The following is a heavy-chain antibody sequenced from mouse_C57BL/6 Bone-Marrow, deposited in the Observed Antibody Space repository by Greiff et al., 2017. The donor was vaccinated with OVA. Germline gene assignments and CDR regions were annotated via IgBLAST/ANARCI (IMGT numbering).Heavy chain of an antibody. D-gene: IGHD2-1*01. CDR2: IDPSASST. CDR3: AREGFYGNYLYAMDY. J-gene: IGHJ4*01. CDR1: GYTFTSYW. Sequence: QVQLQQPGAELVKPGASVKLSCKASGYTFTSYWMQWVKQRPGQGLEWIGEIDPSASSTNSHQKFQGKATLTVDTSSRTAYMQLSSLTSEDSAVYYCAREGFYGNYLYAMDYWGQGTSVTGSS. V-gene: IGHV1-50*01.